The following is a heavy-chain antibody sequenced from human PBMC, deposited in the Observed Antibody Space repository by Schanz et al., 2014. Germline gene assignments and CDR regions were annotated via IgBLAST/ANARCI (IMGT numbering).Heavy chain of an antibody. CDR2: IKHDGSEK. J-gene: IGHJ4*02. CDR3: ATETYSSSWCFDY. D-gene: IGHD6-13*01. Sequence: EVQLVESGGGLVQPGGSLRLSCAASGFAFDTYWMSWVRQAPGKGLEWVANIKHDGSEKYYVDSVKGRFTISRDNAKNSMYLEMNSLRAEDTAVYYCATETYSSSWCFDYWGQGTLVTVSS. CDR1: GFAFDTYW. V-gene: IGHV3-7*01.